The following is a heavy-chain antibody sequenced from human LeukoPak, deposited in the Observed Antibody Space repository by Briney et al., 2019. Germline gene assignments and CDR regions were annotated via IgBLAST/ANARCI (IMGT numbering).Heavy chain of an antibody. D-gene: IGHD1-14*01. CDR1: GFTFSSYG. CDR2: ISYDGSNK. Sequence: GSLRLSCAASGFTFSSYGMHWVRQAPGKGLEWVAVISYDGSNKYYADSVKGRFTISRDNSKNTLYLQMNSLRAEDTAVYYCARVGPWVNPDYYYYYMDVWGKGTTVTVSS. V-gene: IGHV3-30*03. J-gene: IGHJ6*03. CDR3: ARVGPWVNPDYYYYYMDV.